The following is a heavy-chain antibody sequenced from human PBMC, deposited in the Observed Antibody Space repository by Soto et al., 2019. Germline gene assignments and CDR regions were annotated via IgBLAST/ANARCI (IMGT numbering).Heavy chain of an antibody. J-gene: IGHJ3*02. CDR1: GFTFSIFA. CDR2: MGGSNDDT. V-gene: IGHV3-23*01. D-gene: IGHD1-20*01. Sequence: PGGSLRLSCAASGFTFSIFAMSWFRQAPGKGLEWVSGMGGSNDDTYYADYVKGRFTISRDNSKNTLFLQINSLRAEDTAVYYCAKDRVNHNSVWDPFDIWGQGTMVTVSS. CDR3: AKDRVNHNSVWDPFDI.